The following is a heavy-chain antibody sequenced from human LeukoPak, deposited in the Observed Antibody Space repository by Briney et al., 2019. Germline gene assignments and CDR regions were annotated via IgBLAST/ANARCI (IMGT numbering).Heavy chain of an antibody. Sequence: KPSDTLSLTCTVSGGSISSYYWSWIRQPPGKGLECIGYIYYSGSTNYNPSLKSRVTISVDTSKNQFSLKLSSVTAADTAVYYCARMPVAGTAYWGQGALVSVSS. J-gene: IGHJ4*02. V-gene: IGHV4-59*07. CDR1: GGSISSYY. CDR3: ARMPVAGTAY. CDR2: IYYSGST. D-gene: IGHD6-19*01.